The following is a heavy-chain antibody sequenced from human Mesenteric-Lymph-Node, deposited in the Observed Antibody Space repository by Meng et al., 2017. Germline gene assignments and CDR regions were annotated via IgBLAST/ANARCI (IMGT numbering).Heavy chain of an antibody. D-gene: IGHD5-24*01. V-gene: IGHV4-61*02. J-gene: IGHJ4*02. CDR2: IYTTGRA. CDR3: AREDGSEDYFDY. Sequence: SDPLSLTCTVSGASVSSGSFFWTWIRQPAGKGLEWVGRIYTTGRANYNLSLESRVTMSVDTSRNKFSLKVRSVTAADKAVYYCAREDGSEDYFDYWGQGTLVTVAS. CDR1: GASVSSGSFF.